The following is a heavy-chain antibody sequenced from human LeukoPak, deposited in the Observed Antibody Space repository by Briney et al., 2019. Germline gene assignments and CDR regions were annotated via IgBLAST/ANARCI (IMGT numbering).Heavy chain of an antibody. V-gene: IGHV4-4*07. Sequence: PSETLSLTCTVSGGSISNYYWSWIRQPAGKGLEWIGRIYTSGSTNYNPSLKSRVTMSVDTSKNQFSLKLSSVTAADTAVYYCARIGSSSSLDAFDIWGQGTMVTVSS. CDR3: ARIGSSSSLDAFDI. CDR2: IYTSGST. J-gene: IGHJ3*02. D-gene: IGHD6-6*01. CDR1: GGSISNYY.